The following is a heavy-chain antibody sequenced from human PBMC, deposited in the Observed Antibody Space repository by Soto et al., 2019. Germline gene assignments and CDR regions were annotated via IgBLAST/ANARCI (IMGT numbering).Heavy chain of an antibody. CDR1: GYIFTGYY. CDR2: INPNSGDT. Sequence: ASVKVSCKASGYIFTGYYMHWVRQAPGQGLEWMGWINPNSGDTNYTQKFQGWVTMTRDTSISTAYMELSRLRYDDTAVYYCATSRISIAVAAKIGYYFDFWGQGTLVTVSS. D-gene: IGHD6-19*01. CDR3: ATSRISIAVAAKIGYYFDF. J-gene: IGHJ4*02. V-gene: IGHV1-2*04.